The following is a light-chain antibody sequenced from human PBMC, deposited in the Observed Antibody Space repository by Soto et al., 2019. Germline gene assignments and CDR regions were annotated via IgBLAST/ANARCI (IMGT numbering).Light chain of an antibody. V-gene: IGKV1-39*01. J-gene: IGKJ3*01. CDR3: QQNYNTPRFT. Sequence: DIQMTQSPSSLSASVGDRVTITCRASQSITRYLNWYQQKPGKAPKLLIYAASTLQTGVPSRISGSGSGTDFTLTTSSLQPQDFSTYYCQQNYNTPRFTFGPGTKVDIK. CDR2: AAS. CDR1: QSITRY.